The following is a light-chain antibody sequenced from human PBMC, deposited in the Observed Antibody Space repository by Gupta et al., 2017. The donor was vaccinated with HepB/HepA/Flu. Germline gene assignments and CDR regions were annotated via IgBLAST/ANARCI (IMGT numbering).Light chain of an antibody. J-gene: IGLJ3*02. Sequence: QSVLTQPPSASGAPGQRVTISCSGSSSNIGSNAVHWYQQLPGTAPKLIIYLNNQRPSGVPDRFSGSKSGTSASLAISGLQSEDEADYYCAAWDVSLNGGVFGGGTKLTVL. CDR3: AAWDVSLNGGV. CDR2: LNN. CDR1: SSNIGSNA. V-gene: IGLV1-44*01.